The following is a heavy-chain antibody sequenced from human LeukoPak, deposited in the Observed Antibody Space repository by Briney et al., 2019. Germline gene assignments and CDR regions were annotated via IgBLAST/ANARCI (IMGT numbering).Heavy chain of an antibody. CDR3: ARAHNWKYGSFDF. Sequence: GGSLRLSCAASGFTFSSYSMNWVRQAPGKGLEWVSCISSSSSYIYYVDSVKGRFTISRDNAKNSLYLQMNSLRAEDTAVYYCARAHNWKYGSFDFWGQGTLVTVSS. CDR1: GFTFSSYS. D-gene: IGHD1-7*01. J-gene: IGHJ4*02. V-gene: IGHV3-21*01. CDR2: ISSSSSYI.